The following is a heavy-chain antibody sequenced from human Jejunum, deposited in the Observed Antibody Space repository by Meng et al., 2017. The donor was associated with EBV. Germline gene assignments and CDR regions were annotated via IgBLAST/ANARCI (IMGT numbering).Heavy chain of an antibody. Sequence: QVQMEDSGPGLVKPSGSLSLTCTVSGGSVSSGGYYWSWIRQPPGKGLEWIGYIYNSESTNYKSSLKSRVTISADTSKNQFSLRLSSVTAADTAVYYCARDQNGSYFAYWGQGTLVTVSS. CDR3: ARDQNGSYFAY. D-gene: IGHD1-26*01. J-gene: IGHJ4*02. V-gene: IGHV4-61*08. CDR2: IYNSEST. CDR1: GGSVSSGGYY.